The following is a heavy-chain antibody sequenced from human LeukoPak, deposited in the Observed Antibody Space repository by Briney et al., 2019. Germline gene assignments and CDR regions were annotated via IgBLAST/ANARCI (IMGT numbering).Heavy chain of an antibody. J-gene: IGHJ4*02. Sequence: GGSLRLSCATSGFSFSNAWMNWVRQAPGKGLEWVGRIRSNSDGGTIDYAASVKDRFTLSRDDSKNTLYLQMNSLRAEDTAVYYCLRDLNWSLDQWGQGTLVTVSS. CDR1: GFSFSNAW. CDR3: LRDLNWSLDQ. CDR2: IRSNSDGGTI. D-gene: IGHD1-20*01. V-gene: IGHV3-15*07.